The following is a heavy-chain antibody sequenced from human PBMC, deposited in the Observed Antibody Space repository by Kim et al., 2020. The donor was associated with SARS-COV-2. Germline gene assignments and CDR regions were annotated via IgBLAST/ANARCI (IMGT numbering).Heavy chain of an antibody. CDR2: ISSNGGST. Sequence: GGSLRLSCSASGFTFSSYAMHWVRQAPGKGLEYVSAISSNGGSTYYADSVKGRFTISRDNSKNTLYLQMSSLRAEDTAVYYCVKAEYYDFWSGYPYYYYYGMDVWGQGTTVTVSS. J-gene: IGHJ6*02. V-gene: IGHV3-64D*09. D-gene: IGHD3-3*01. CDR3: VKAEYYDFWSGYPYYYYYGMDV. CDR1: GFTFSSYA.